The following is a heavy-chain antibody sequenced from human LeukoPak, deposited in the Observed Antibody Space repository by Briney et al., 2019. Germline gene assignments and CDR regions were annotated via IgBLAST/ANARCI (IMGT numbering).Heavy chain of an antibody. Sequence: GGSLRLSCAASGFTFSSYSMNWVRQAPGKGLEWVSSISSSSSYIYYADSVKGRFTISRDNAKNSLYLQMNSLRAEDTAVYYCARGSRLGFQDYYYYYGMDVWGQGTTVTVSS. J-gene: IGHJ6*02. V-gene: IGHV3-21*01. CDR1: GFTFSSYS. D-gene: IGHD3-16*01. CDR3: ARGSRLGFQDYYYYYGMDV. CDR2: ISSSSSYI.